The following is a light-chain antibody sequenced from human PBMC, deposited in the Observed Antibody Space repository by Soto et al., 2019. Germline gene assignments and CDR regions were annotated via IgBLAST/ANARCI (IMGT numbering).Light chain of an antibody. V-gene: IGKV1-39*01. Sequence: DIQMTQSPSYLFASVGDRVTITCRASQSISNYLNWYQQKPGRAPKLLIYTASSLKSGVPSRFSGSRSGTGFTLTISSLQPEDFATYFCQHSYSLPPTFGGGTKVEIK. CDR2: TAS. CDR3: QHSYSLPPT. CDR1: QSISNY. J-gene: IGKJ4*01.